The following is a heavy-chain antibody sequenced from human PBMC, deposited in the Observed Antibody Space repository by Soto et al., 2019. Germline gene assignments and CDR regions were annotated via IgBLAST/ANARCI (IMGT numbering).Heavy chain of an antibody. CDR2: ISISSSYI. J-gene: IGHJ4*02. V-gene: IGHV3-21*01. Sequence: EVQLVESGGGLVKPGGSLRLSRAASGFTFNTYDMNWVRQAPGKGLEWVSSISISSSYIYYADSVKGRFTISRDNAKNSLSLQMTSLRAEDTAVYYCARVSKSQTTAGRDYWGQGTLVTVSS. CDR1: GFTFNTYD. CDR3: ARVSKSQTTAGRDY. D-gene: IGHD1-7*01.